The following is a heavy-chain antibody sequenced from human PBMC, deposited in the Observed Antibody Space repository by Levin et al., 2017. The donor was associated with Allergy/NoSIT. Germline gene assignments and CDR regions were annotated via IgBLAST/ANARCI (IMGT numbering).Heavy chain of an antibody. CDR1: GFTFSTYA. Sequence: GGSLRLSCAASGFTFSTYAMSWVRQAPGKGLEWVSAIGSSGDSTYYADSVKGRFTISRDNSKNTLYLQMNSLRADDTAVYYCARPMFQGVWGLLNFWGQGALVTVSS. CDR3: ARPMFQGVWGLLNF. CDR2: IGSSGDST. V-gene: IGHV3-23*01. D-gene: IGHD3-10*01. J-gene: IGHJ4*02.